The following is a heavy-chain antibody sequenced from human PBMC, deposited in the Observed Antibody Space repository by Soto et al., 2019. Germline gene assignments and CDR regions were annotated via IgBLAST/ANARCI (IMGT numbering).Heavy chain of an antibody. CDR3: ARSSEDIVLMVYAILVAFDI. V-gene: IGHV6-1*01. J-gene: IGHJ3*02. CDR1: GDSVSSNSAA. Sequence: SQTLSLTCAISGDSVSSNSAAWNWIRQSPSRGLEWLGRTYYRSKWYNDYAVSVKSRITINPDTSKNQFSLQLNSVTPEDTAVYYCARSSEDIVLMVYAILVAFDIWGQGTMVTVS. CDR2: TYYRSKWYN. D-gene: IGHD2-8*01.